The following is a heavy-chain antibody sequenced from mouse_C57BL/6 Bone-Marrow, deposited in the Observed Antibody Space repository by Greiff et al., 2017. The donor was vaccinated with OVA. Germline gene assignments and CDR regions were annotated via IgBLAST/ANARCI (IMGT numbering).Heavy chain of an antibody. J-gene: IGHJ2*01. Sequence: QVQLKQPGAELVKPGASVKLSCKASGYTFTSYWMHWVKQRPGQGLEWIARIYPGSGNTYYNEKFKGKATLTAEKSSSTAYMQLSSLTSEDAAVYFCARGAFSTMVTTGTAYYFDDWGKGTTLTVSS. CDR1: GYTFTSYW. V-gene: IGHV1-76*01. CDR3: ARGAFSTMVTTGTAYYFDD. CDR2: IYPGSGNT. D-gene: IGHD2-2*01.